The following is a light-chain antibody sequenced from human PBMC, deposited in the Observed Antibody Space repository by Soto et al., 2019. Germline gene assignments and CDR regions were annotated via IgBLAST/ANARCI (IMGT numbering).Light chain of an antibody. CDR3: QQYGSLPST. CDR1: QSVSSSY. J-gene: IGKJ1*01. Sequence: EIVLTQSPGTLSLSPGERATLSCRASQSVSSSYLAWYQQRPGQAPRLLIYDASSRATGIPDRFSGSGSGTDFTLTISILEPEDFAVYYCQQYGSLPSTFGQGTKVEIK. V-gene: IGKV3-20*01. CDR2: DAS.